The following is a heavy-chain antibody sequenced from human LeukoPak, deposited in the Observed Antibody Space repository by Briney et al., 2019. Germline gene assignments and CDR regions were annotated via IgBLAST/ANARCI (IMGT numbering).Heavy chain of an antibody. CDR1: GFSLTDSA. V-gene: IGHV3-73*01. CDR2: IRNRAHRYAT. J-gene: IGHJ5*02. CDR3: HCPGSEDDL. Sequence: GGSLRLSCAASGFSLTDSAMHWVRQASGKGLEWIGRIRNRAHRYATGYSVSVNGRFTITRDDSKNTVYLQLDSLKTEDTALYYCHCPGSEDDLWGQGTLVTVSS. D-gene: IGHD2-8*02.